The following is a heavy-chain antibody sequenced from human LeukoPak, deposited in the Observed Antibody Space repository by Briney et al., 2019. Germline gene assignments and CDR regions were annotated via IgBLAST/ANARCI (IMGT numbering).Heavy chain of an antibody. CDR2: IKSKTDGGTT. D-gene: IGHD1-26*01. CDR1: GFTFSNAW. J-gene: IGHJ6*03. CDR3: AKDWSYQGNYYYMDV. V-gene: IGHV3-15*01. Sequence: GGSLRLSCAASGFTFSNAWMSWVRQAPGKGLEWVGRIKSKTDGGTTDYAAPVKGRFTISRDDSKNTLYLQTNSLRGEDTAVYYCAKDWSYQGNYYYMDVWGKGTTVTISS.